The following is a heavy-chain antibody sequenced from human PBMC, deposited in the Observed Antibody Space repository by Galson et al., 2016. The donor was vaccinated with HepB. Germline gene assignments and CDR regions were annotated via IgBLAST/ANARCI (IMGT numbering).Heavy chain of an antibody. J-gene: IGHJ5*02. V-gene: IGHV3-53*01. CDR2: LYSGGTT. D-gene: IGHD5-24*01. CDR3: ASAPTITTIWGS. Sequence: SLRLSCAASGITVTTNYISWVRQAPGKGLEWVAILYSGGTTVYADSVRGRFTISRDDSKKTVHLQMNSLRVEDTAMYFCASAPTITTIWGSWGQGALVTVSS. CDR1: GITVTTNY.